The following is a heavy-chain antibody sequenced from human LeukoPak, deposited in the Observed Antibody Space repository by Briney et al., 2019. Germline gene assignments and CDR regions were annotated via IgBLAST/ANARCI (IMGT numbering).Heavy chain of an antibody. CDR2: ISSSSSYI. V-gene: IGHV3-21*01. D-gene: IGHD3-22*01. Sequence: GGSLRLSCAASGFTFSSYSMNWVRQAPGKGLEWVSSISSSSSYIYYADSVKGRFTISRDNAKNSLYLQMNSLRAEDTAVYYCARDLGSSTTMIVIWSEGGFDYWSQGTLVTVSS. J-gene: IGHJ4*02. CDR3: ARDLGSSTTMIVIWSEGGFDY. CDR1: GFTFSSYS.